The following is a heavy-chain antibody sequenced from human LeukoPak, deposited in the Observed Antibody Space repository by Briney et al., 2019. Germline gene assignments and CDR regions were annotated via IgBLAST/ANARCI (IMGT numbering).Heavy chain of an antibody. CDR1: GYTFTSYD. D-gene: IGHD3-3*01. V-gene: IGHV1-2*02. CDR3: ARGGGFLEWLPKPDLDY. J-gene: IGHJ4*02. CDR2: MNPNSGGT. Sequence: ASVKVSCKASGYTFTSYDINWVRQAPGQGLEWMGWMNPNSGGTNYAQKFQGRVTMTRDTSISTAYMELSRLRSDDTAVYYCARGGGFLEWLPKPDLDYWGQGTLVTVSS.